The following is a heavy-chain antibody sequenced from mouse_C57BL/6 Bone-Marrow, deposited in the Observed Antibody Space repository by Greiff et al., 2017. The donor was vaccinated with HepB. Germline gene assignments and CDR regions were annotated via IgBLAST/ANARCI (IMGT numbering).Heavy chain of an antibody. V-gene: IGHV1-50*01. CDR3: ARDDYGYFDY. Sequence: VQLQQPGAELVKPGASVKLSCKASGYTFTSYWMQWVKQRPGQGLEWIGEIDPSDSYTNYNQKFKGKATLTVDKSSSTAYMQLSSLTSEDSAVYYCARDDYGYFDYWGQGTTLTVSS. D-gene: IGHD2-4*01. CDR2: IDPSDSYT. CDR1: GYTFTSYW. J-gene: IGHJ2*01.